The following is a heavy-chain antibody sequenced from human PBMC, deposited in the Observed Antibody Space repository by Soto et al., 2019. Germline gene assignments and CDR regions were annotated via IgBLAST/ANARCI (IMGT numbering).Heavy chain of an antibody. Sequence: QVQLQESGPGLVTPSETLSLPGTVSGGSVSSGRYYWSWIRQPPGKGLEWIGYIYYSGSTNYNPTLKSLVTISVDTSKHQCSLQLSSVTAADTAVYYCARGIEGWYQGRYYYGRDVWGQGTTVTVSS. CDR2: IYYSGST. D-gene: IGHD6-19*01. CDR1: GGSVSSGRYY. V-gene: IGHV4-61*01. CDR3: ARGIEGWYQGRYYYGRDV. J-gene: IGHJ6*02.